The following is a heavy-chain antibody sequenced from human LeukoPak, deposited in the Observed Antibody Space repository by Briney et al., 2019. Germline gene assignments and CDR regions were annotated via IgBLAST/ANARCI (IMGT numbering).Heavy chain of an antibody. Sequence: SATLSLTCAVYGGSFSGYYWSWIRQPPGKGLEWIGEINHSGSTNYNPSLKSRVTISVDTSKNQFSLKLSSVTAADTAVYYCARGREEYYYDSSGYYYYFDYWGQGTLVTVSS. CDR2: INHSGST. J-gene: IGHJ4*02. D-gene: IGHD3-22*01. CDR1: GGSFSGYY. CDR3: ARGREEYYYDSSGYYYYFDY. V-gene: IGHV4-34*01.